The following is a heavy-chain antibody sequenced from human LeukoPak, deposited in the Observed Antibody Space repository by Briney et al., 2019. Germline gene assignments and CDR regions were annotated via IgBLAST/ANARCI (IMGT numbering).Heavy chain of an antibody. CDR1: GFAFSSYA. V-gene: IGHV3-30-3*01. CDR2: ISYDGNNK. CDR3: TTDYDFWSGYYPY. Sequence: PGGSLRLSCAASGFAFSSYAIHWVRQAPGKGLEWVAVISYDGNNKYYADSVKGRFTLSRDSSKNTQFLQMNSLKTEDTAVYYCTTDYDFWSGYYPYWGQGTLVTVSS. J-gene: IGHJ4*02. D-gene: IGHD3-3*01.